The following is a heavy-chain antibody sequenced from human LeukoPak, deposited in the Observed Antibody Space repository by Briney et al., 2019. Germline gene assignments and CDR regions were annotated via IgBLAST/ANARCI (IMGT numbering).Heavy chain of an antibody. CDR1: GFTLSSYW. Sequence: GGSLRLSCAASGFTLSSYWLHWVRQAPGKGLVWVSRISDADGSITDYADSVRGRFTISRDTAKNTLYLEMNSLGAEDTAVYYCARDLSGSSDYWGQGTLVTVSS. CDR2: ISDADGSIT. CDR3: ARDLSGSSDY. J-gene: IGHJ4*02. V-gene: IGHV3-74*01. D-gene: IGHD3-10*01.